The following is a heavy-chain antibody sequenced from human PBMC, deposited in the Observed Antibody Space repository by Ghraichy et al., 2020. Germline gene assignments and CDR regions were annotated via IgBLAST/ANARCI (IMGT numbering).Heavy chain of an antibody. D-gene: IGHD3-22*01. CDR3: AKDQTPKYYFDTSGYSGFDY. J-gene: IGHJ4*02. Sequence: GSLRLSCAVSGFTFSSYPMSWVRQAPGKGLEWVSAISGGGGGTYYADSVKGRFTISRDNSQNTLYLQMNSLRGEDTAVYYCAKDQTPKYYFDTSGYSGFDYWGQGTLVTVSS. CDR1: GFTFSSYP. CDR2: ISGGGGGT. V-gene: IGHV3-23*01.